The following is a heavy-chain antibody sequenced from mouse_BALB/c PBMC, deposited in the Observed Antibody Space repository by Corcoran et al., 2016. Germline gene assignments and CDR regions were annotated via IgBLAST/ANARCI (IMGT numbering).Heavy chain of an antibody. CDR1: GFNIKDTY. Sequence: EVQLQQSGAELVKPGASVKLSCTASGFNIKDTYMHWVKQRPEQGLEWIGRIDPANGHTKYDPKFQGKATITADTSSNTAYRQLSSLTSEDTAVDYCARNGDYAYFDYWGQGTTLTVSS. CDR2: IDPANGHT. CDR3: ARNGDYAYFDY. D-gene: IGHD2-13*01. V-gene: IGHV14-3*02. J-gene: IGHJ2*01.